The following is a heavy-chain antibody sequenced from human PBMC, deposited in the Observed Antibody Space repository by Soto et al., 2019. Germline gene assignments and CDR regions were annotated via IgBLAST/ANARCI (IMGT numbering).Heavy chain of an antibody. CDR1: GFTFSSYA. J-gene: IGHJ6*02. CDR3: ARRDHYYYGMDV. CDR2: ISYDGSNK. Sequence: GGSLRLSCAASGFTFSSYAMHWVRQAPGKGLEWVAVISYDGSNKYYADSVKGRFTISRDNSKNTLYLQMNSLRAEDTAVYYCARRDHYYYGMDVWGQGTTVTVSS. V-gene: IGHV3-30-3*01.